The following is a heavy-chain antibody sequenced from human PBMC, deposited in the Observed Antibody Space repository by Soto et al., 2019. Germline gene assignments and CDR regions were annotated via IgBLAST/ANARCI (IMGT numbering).Heavy chain of an antibody. J-gene: IGHJ4*02. CDR1: GGTFSSYA. CDR3: ARGYCSSTSCSLDY. V-gene: IGHV1-69*13. Sequence: SVKVSCKASGGTFSSYATSWVRQAPGQGLEWMGGIIPIFGTANYAQKFQGRVTITADESTSTAYMELSSLRSEDTAVYYCARGYCSSTSCSLDYWGQGTLVTVSS. D-gene: IGHD2-2*01. CDR2: IIPIFGTA.